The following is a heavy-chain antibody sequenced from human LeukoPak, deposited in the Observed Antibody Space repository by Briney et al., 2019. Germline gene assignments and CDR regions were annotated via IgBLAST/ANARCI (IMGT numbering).Heavy chain of an antibody. CDR3: ARWLGCSSTSCYWNYYYYYGMDV. CDR2: IYYSGST. V-gene: IGHV4-39*01. Sequence: SETLSLTCTVSGGSISSSSYYWGWIRQPPGKGLEWIGSIYYSGSTYYNPSLKSRVTISVDTSKNQFSLKLSSVTAADTAVYYCARWLGCSSTSCYWNYYYYYGMDVWGQGTTVTVSS. J-gene: IGHJ6*02. D-gene: IGHD2-2*01. CDR1: GGSISSSSYY.